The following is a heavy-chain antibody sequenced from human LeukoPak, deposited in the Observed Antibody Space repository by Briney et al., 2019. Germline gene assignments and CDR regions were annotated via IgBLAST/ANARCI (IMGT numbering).Heavy chain of an antibody. D-gene: IGHD3-10*01. CDR3: ARHGRLVRGVIIRLGGDWFDP. CDR2: IYYSGST. Sequence: SETLSLTCTVSGGSFSSSSYYWGWIRQPPGKGLEWIGSIYYSGSTNYNPSLKSRVTISVDTSKNQFSLKLSSVTAADTAVYYCARHGRLVRGVIIRLGGDWFDPWGQGTLVTVSS. J-gene: IGHJ5*02. V-gene: IGHV4-39*01. CDR1: GGSFSSSSYY.